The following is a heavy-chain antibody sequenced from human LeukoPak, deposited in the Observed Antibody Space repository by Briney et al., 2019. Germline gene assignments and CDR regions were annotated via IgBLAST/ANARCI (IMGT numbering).Heavy chain of an antibody. CDR1: GGSISSGSYY. CDR3: ARGGYCGGDCYFYY. D-gene: IGHD2-21*02. CDR2: VYSSGST. J-gene: IGHJ4*02. Sequence: PSETLSLTCTVSGGSISSGSYYWSWIRQPAGKGLEWIGRVYSSGSTNYNPSLKSRASISVDTSKNQFSLRLSSVTAADTAVYYCARGGYCGGDCYFYYWGQGTLVTVSS. V-gene: IGHV4-61*02.